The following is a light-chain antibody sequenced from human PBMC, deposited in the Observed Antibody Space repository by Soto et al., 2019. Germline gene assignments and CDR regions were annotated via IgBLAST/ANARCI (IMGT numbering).Light chain of an antibody. CDR1: KSISSY. J-gene: IGKJ5*01. V-gene: IGKV1-39*01. Sequence: DIQRPQSPSSLSASVGDRITITCLADKSISSYLNWYENKAGKAPKLLRYAASSLHSGVPSRFSGSGSGTDFTPTISSLQPDDFGAFYCQQTYSSPLTCGQGTRLEIK. CDR3: QQTYSSPLT. CDR2: AAS.